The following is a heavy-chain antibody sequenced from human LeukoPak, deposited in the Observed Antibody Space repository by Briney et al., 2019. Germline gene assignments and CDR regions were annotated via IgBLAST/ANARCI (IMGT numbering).Heavy chain of an antibody. CDR1: GFTFSSYA. D-gene: IGHD6-6*01. J-gene: IGHJ4*02. CDR2: ISGSGGST. CDR3: ANLDTGSSSAPCDY. V-gene: IGHV3-23*01. Sequence: GGSLRLSCAASGFTFSSYAMSWVRQAPGKGLESVSAISGSGGSTYYADSVKGRFTISRDNSKNTLYLQMNSLRAEATAVYYCANLDTGSSSAPCDYWGQGTLVTVSS.